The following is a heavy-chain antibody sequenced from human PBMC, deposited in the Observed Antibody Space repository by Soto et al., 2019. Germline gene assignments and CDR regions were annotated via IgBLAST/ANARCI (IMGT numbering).Heavy chain of an antibody. V-gene: IGHV5-51*01. CDR2: IYPGDSDT. CDR1: GYSFTSYW. J-gene: IGHJ6*02. D-gene: IGHD2-2*01. Sequence: PGESLKISCKGSGYSFTSYWIGWVRQMPGKGLEWMGIIYPGDSDTRYSPSFQGQVTISADKSISTAYLQWSSLKASDTAMYYCARPWCISTSCYSPNYYYGMDVWGQGTTVTVSS. CDR3: ARPWCISTSCYSPNYYYGMDV.